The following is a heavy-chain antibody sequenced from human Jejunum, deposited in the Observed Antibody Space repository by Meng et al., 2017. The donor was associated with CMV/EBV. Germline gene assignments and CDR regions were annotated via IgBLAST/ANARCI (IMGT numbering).Heavy chain of an antibody. D-gene: IGHD6-13*01. J-gene: IGHJ4*02. V-gene: IGHV3-30-3*01. Sequence: VERGESGGGVVQPGRSLILSCAASGFTFGIYAMHWVRQSPGKGLEWVAPISYDGSNKYYTDYVKGRFTISRDNSNNTLYLQMNSLRAEDTAVYYCARGNIGGSSWFKVFDYWGQGTLVTVSS. CDR3: ARGNIGGSSWFKVFDY. CDR2: ISYDGSNK. CDR1: GFTFGIYA.